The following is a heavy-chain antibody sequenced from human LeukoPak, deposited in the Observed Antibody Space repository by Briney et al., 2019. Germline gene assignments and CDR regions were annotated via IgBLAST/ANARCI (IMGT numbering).Heavy chain of an antibody. Sequence: PSETLSLTCTVSGDCISSDNFWWGWIRQPPGKGLEWLGIIFHKGNTHYSSSLKSRVSVSVDTSKNQFSLRLSAVTAEDTAVYYCARQLGLGVWALDYWGQGTLVTVSS. V-gene: IGHV4-39*01. D-gene: IGHD5/OR15-5a*01. CDR3: ARQLGLGVWALDY. CDR1: GDCISSDNFW. CDR2: IFHKGNT. J-gene: IGHJ4*02.